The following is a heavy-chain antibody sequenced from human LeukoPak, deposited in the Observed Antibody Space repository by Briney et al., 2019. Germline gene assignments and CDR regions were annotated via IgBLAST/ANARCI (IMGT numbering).Heavy chain of an antibody. Sequence: ASVKVSCKASDYTFTSYGISWVRQAPGQGLEWMGWISAYNGNTNYAQKLQGRVTMTTDTSTSTAYMELRSLRSDDTAVYYCARDLRGYCTSTSCLPGCYWAQGTLVTVSS. D-gene: IGHD2-2*01. CDR1: DYTFTSYG. CDR2: ISAYNGNT. CDR3: ARDLRGYCTSTSCLPGCY. V-gene: IGHV1-18*01. J-gene: IGHJ4*02.